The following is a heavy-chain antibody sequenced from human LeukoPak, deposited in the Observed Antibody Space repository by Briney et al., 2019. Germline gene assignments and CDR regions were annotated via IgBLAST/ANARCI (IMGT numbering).Heavy chain of an antibody. CDR1: GFTFSSYS. V-gene: IGHV3-21*01. Sequence: PGGSLRLSCAASGFTFSSYSMNWARQAPGKGLEWVSSISSSSSYIYYADSVKGRFTISRDNAKNSLYLQMNSLRAEDTAVYYCASFSGSYRLFDYWGQGTLVTVSS. D-gene: IGHD1-26*01. J-gene: IGHJ4*02. CDR2: ISSSSSYI. CDR3: ASFSGSYRLFDY.